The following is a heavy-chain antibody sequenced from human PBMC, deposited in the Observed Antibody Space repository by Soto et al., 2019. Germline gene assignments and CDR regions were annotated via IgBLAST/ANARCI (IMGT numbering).Heavy chain of an antibody. CDR2: IYPGDSDT. Sequence: PGESLKISCKGSGYSFTSYWIGWVRQMPGKGLEWMGIIYPGDSDTRYSPSFQGQVTISADKSISTAYLQWSSLKASDTAMYYCARRAIVARANYRPFGNFDYWGQGTLVTVSS. J-gene: IGHJ4*02. CDR3: ARRAIVARANYRPFGNFDY. D-gene: IGHD5-12*01. V-gene: IGHV5-51*01. CDR1: GYSFTSYW.